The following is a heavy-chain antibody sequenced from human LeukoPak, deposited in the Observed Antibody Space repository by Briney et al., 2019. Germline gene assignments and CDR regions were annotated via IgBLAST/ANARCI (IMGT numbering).Heavy chain of an antibody. V-gene: IGHV1-69*05. Sequence: SVKVSCKASGGTFSSYAISWVRQAPGQGLEWMGRIIPIFGTANYAQKFQGRVTITTDESTSTAYMELSSLRSEDTAVYYCARSGQYYDFWSGRFGYMDVWGKGTTVTVSS. CDR3: ARSGQYYDFWSGRFGYMDV. CDR1: GGTFSSYA. J-gene: IGHJ6*03. D-gene: IGHD3-3*01. CDR2: IIPIFGTA.